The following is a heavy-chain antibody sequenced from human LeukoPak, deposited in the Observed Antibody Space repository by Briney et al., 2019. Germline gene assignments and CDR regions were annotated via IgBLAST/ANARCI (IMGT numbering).Heavy chain of an antibody. D-gene: IGHD3-22*01. CDR3: ARDHHYYDSSGYRYYYYYYMDV. V-gene: IGHV4-59*12. J-gene: IGHJ6*03. CDR2: IYYSGST. CDR1: GGSISSYY. Sequence: PSETLSLTCTVSGGSISSYYWSWIRQPPGKGLEWIGYIYYSGSTNYNPSLKSRVTMSVDTSKNQFSLKLSSVTAADTAVYYCARDHHYYDSSGYRYYYYYYMDVWGKGTTVTVSS.